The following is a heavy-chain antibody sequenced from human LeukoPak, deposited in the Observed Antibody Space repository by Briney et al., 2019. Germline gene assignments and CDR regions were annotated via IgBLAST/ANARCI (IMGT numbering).Heavy chain of an antibody. V-gene: IGHV3-23*01. D-gene: IGHD3-3*02. Sequence: GGSLRLSCAASGFTFSSYAMSWVRQAPGKGLEWVSVICGSGGSSYYADSVKGRFTISRDNSKDTLYLQMNSLRAEDTAIYYCVKGSAHYWSGYQYDYYYYMDVWGKGTTVTVSS. J-gene: IGHJ6*03. CDR3: VKGSAHYWSGYQYDYYYYMDV. CDR1: GFTFSSYA. CDR2: ICGSGGSS.